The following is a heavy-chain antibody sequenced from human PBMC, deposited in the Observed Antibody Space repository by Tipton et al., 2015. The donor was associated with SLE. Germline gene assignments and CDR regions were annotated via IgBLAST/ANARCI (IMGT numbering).Heavy chain of an antibody. CDR3: ARGGYFDGSVDYYGFFDY. Sequence: LRLSCAVSGASISNYYWSWLRQTPGKGLEWIGYIFYYGTTNYNPSLKSRVTISLDPSKSQFSLKLSSVTAADTAVYYCARGGYFDGSVDYYGFFDYWGQGTLVTVSS. D-gene: IGHD3-22*01. V-gene: IGHV4-59*01. CDR2: IFYYGTT. J-gene: IGHJ4*02. CDR1: GASISNYY.